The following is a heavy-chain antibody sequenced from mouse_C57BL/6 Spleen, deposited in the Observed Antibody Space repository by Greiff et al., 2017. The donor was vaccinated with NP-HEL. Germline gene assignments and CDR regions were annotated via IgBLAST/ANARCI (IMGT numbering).Heavy chain of an antibody. V-gene: IGHV5-9-1*02. CDR3: TRVGGNYEGFYYAMDY. J-gene: IGHJ4*01. D-gene: IGHD2-1*01. Sequence: EVKLVESGEGLVKPGGSLKLSCAASGFTFSSYAMSWVRQTPEKRLEWVAYISSGGDYIYYADTVKGRFTISRDNARNTLYLQMSSLKSEDTAMYYCTRVGGNYEGFYYAMDYWGQGTSVTVSS. CDR2: ISSGGDYI. CDR1: GFTFSSYA.